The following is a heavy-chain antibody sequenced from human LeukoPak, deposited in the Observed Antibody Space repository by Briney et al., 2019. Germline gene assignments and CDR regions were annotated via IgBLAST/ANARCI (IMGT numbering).Heavy chain of an antibody. V-gene: IGHV3-9*01. J-gene: IGHJ3*02. CDR1: GFTFDDYV. Sequence: SGGSLRLSCAASGFTFDDYVMHWVRQTPGKGLECVSGISWNGGSVDYADSVKGRFTISRDNAKNSLYLQMNSLRAEDTALYYCAKGSRYGDYIHAFDIWGQGTMVTVSS. D-gene: IGHD4-17*01. CDR3: AKGSRYGDYIHAFDI. CDR2: ISWNGGSV.